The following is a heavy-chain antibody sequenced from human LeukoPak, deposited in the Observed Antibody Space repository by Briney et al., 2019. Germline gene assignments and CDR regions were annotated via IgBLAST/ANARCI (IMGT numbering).Heavy chain of an antibody. V-gene: IGHV4-34*01. D-gene: IGHD3-3*01. CDR2: INHSGST. CDR1: GGSFSGYY. CDR3: ARGRTYYDFWSGPYWFDP. Sequence: PSETLSLTCAVYGGSFSGYYWSWTRQPPGKGLEWIGEINHSGSTNYNPSLKSRVTISVDTSKNQFSLKLSSVTAADTAVYYCARGRTYYDFWSGPYWFDPWGQGTLVTDSS. J-gene: IGHJ5*02.